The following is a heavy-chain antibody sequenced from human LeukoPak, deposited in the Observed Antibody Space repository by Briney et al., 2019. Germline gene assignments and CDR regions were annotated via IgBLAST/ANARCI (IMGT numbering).Heavy chain of an antibody. Sequence: GGSLRLSCAASGYTFSSYAMSWVRQAPGKGREWVSAISGSGGSTYYANSVKGRFTISRDNSKNTLYLQMNSLRAEDTAVYYCAKDSTPYSYGWVYWFDPWGQGTLVTVSS. D-gene: IGHD5-18*01. CDR3: AKDSTPYSYGWVYWFDP. V-gene: IGHV3-23*01. CDR1: GYTFSSYA. J-gene: IGHJ5*02. CDR2: ISGSGGST.